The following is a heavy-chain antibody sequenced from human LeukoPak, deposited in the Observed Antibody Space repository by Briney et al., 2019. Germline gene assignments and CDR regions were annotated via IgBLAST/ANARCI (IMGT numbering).Heavy chain of an antibody. CDR3: ARGGYYYESSGHDY. D-gene: IGHD3-22*01. CDR2: LNPSGGST. J-gene: IGHJ4*02. CDR1: GYTFTSYY. V-gene: IGHV1-46*01. Sequence: ASVKVSCKASGYTFTSYYMHWVRQAPGQGLQWMGNLNPSGGSTNYAQNFQGRVTMTRDTSTSTVYMELSSLRSDDTAVYYCARGGYYYESSGHDYWGQGTLVTVSS.